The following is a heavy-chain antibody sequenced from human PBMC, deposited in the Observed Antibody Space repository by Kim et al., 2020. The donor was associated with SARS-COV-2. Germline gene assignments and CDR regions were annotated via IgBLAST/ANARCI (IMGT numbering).Heavy chain of an antibody. J-gene: IGHJ2*01. Sequence: SETLSLTCGVSGGSISAPSNYWAWVRQPPGEGLEWLGCMYYAGTTHYNPSLKSRLTMSVDTSKNQFSLKLNPVTVADTAVYYCARQHSAQWYKEWYFDLWGRGTLVTVSS. CDR1: GGSISAPSNY. CDR3: ARQHSAQWYKEWYFDL. D-gene: IGHD1-1*01. CDR2: MYYAGTT. V-gene: IGHV4-39*01.